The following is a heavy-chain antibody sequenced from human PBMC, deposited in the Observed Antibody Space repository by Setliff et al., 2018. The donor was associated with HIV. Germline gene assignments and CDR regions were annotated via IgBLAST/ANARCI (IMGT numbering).Heavy chain of an antibody. V-gene: IGHV1-2*02. J-gene: IGHJ6*02. CDR3: ARNFGLSPSGKYYYYYGMDI. D-gene: IGHD3-10*01. CDR2: VNPNSGDA. CDR1: GYTFTGHY. Sequence: ASVKVSCKASGYTFTGHYLHWVRQAPGQGLEWLGWVNPNSGDAIYAQNFQGRVTMTRDTSINAADMELRGLRSDDTAVYYCARNFGLSPSGKYYYYYGMDIWGQGTTVTVSS.